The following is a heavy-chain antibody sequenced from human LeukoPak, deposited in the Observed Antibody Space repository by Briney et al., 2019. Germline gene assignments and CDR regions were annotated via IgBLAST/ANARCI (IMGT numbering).Heavy chain of an antibody. Sequence: GASVKVSCKASGYTFTGYYMHWVRQAPGQGLEWMGWINPNSGGTNYAQKFQGRVTMTRDTSISTAYMELSRLRSDDTAVYYCARVFTVTTKDLDYWGQGTLVTVSS. J-gene: IGHJ4*02. CDR3: ARVFTVTTKDLDY. CDR2: INPNSGGT. D-gene: IGHD4-17*01. V-gene: IGHV1-2*02. CDR1: GYTFTGYY.